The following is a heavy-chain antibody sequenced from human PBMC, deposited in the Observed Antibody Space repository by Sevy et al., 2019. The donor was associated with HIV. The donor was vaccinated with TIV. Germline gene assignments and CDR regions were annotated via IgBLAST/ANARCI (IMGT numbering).Heavy chain of an antibody. CDR3: AKPTSYVYGSSSDPLPSSRNDY. V-gene: IGHV3-23*01. CDR2: ISGSGGRT. CDR1: GFTFTSYA. Sequence: GGSLRLSCAASGFTFTSYAMSWVRQAPGKGLEWVSAISGSGGRTYYADSVKGRFTISRDNSKNTLNLKMNGLRAEDTAIYYCAKPTSYVYGSSSDPLPSSRNDYWGQGTLVTVSS. D-gene: IGHD3-10*01. J-gene: IGHJ4*02.